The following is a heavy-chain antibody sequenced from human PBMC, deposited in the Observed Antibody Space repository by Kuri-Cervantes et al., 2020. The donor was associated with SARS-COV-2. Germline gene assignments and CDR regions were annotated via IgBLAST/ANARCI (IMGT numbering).Heavy chain of an antibody. V-gene: IGHV3-30-3*01. CDR3: TTLIDY. Sequence: GESLKISCAASGFTFSSYAMHWVRQAPGKGLEWVAVISYDGSNKYYADSVKGRFTISRDNAKNTLYLQMNSLRAEDTAVYYCTTLIDYWGQGALVTVSS. CDR2: ISYDGSNK. CDR1: GFTFSSYA. J-gene: IGHJ4*02.